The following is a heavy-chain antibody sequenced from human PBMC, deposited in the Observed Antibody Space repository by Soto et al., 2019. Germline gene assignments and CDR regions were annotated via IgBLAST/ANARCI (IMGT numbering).Heavy chain of an antibody. Sequence: VQLVESGGGVVQPGRSLRLSCAASGFTFSDYAMHWVRQSPGKGLEWVAVVSHDGRNTHYADSVKGRFTISRDSSKNTVSLEMTSLRAEVTAVYYCSKGGRQWLVTSDFNYWGQGALVTVSS. CDR3: SKGGRQWLVTSDFNY. CDR1: GFTFSDYA. D-gene: IGHD6-19*01. J-gene: IGHJ4*02. V-gene: IGHV3-30*18. CDR2: VSHDGRNT.